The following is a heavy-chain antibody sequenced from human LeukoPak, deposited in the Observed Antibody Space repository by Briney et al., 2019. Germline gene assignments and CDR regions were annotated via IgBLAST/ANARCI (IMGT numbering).Heavy chain of an antibody. V-gene: IGHV1-69*05. CDR3: ARSIRGTTNSNWFDP. Sequence: EASVKVSCKASGGTFSSYAISWVRQAPGQGLEWMGRIIPIFGTANYAQKFQGRVTITTDESTSTAYMELSSLRSEDTAVYYCARSIRGTTNSNWFDPWGRGTLVTVSS. D-gene: IGHD1-7*01. CDR2: IIPIFGTA. J-gene: IGHJ5*02. CDR1: GGTFSSYA.